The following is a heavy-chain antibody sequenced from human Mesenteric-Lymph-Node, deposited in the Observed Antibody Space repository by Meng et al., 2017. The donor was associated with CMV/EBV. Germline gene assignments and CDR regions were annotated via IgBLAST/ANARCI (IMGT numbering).Heavy chain of an antibody. D-gene: IGHD6-6*01. Sequence: GSLRLSCTVPGDSMGASYWSWVRQPPGKGLEWIGYIYYSGSINYNPSLKSQVTISVDTSLNQFYLRLRSVTAADTAVYYCARDGVAARPGWFDPWGQGTLVTVSS. J-gene: IGHJ5*02. CDR2: IYYSGSI. CDR3: ARDGVAARPGWFDP. CDR1: GDSMGASY. V-gene: IGHV4-59*01.